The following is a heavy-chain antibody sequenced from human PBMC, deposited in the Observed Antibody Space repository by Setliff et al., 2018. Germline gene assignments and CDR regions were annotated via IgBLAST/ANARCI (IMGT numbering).Heavy chain of an antibody. CDR2: IRYHGSYE. CDR1: ESTFSSFG. J-gene: IGHJ5*02. D-gene: IGHD4-17*01. V-gene: IGHV3-30*02. CDR3: ARDPNGDYVGSFDP. Sequence: SLKISCTASESTFSSFGMHWVRQAPGKGLEWVGFIRYHGSYEYYADSVQGRFTISRDNSKNTLFLHMNNLRPEDTALYYCARDPNGDYVGSFDPWGQGILVTVSS.